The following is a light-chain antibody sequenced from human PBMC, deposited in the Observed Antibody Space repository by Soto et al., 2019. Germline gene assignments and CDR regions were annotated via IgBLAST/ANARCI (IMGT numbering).Light chain of an antibody. CDR2: LNSDGSH. J-gene: IGLJ1*01. V-gene: IGLV4-69*01. CDR3: QTWDTGIQV. Sequence: QLVLTQSPSASASLGASVKLTCTLSSGHSSYAIAWHQQQPEKGPRYLMKLNSDGSHSKGDGIPDRFSGSSSGAERYLTISSLQSEDEADYYCQTWDTGIQVFGTRTKLTVL. CDR1: SGHSSYA.